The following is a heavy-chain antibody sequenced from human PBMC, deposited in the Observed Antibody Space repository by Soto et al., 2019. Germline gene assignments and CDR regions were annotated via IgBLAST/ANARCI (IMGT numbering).Heavy chain of an antibody. CDR2: ISHDKINK. D-gene: IGHD1-26*01. CDR3: ARDGSFSPLYYFDY. CDR1: GFTFSSYA. Sequence: PGGSLRLSCAASGFTFSSYAMHWVRQAPGKGLEWVAVISHDKINKYYAVSVKGRFTISRDNSKNTLFLQMNSLRAEDTAVYYCARDGSFSPLYYFDYWGQGTLVTVSS. V-gene: IGHV3-30-3*01. J-gene: IGHJ4*02.